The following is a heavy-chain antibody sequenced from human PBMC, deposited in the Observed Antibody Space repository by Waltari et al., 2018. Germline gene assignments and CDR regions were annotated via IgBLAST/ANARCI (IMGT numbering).Heavy chain of an antibody. CDR3: ARSDWFDP. CDR2: INSDGTTT. V-gene: IGHV3-74*01. CDR1: RVTISGYW. Sequence: EEQPVESGGGLVQPGESLRLSCAGSRVTISGYWMHWVRQAPGKGLVWVSRINSDGTTTSYADSVKGRFTISRDNARNTLYLQMNSLRAEDTAVYYCARSDWFDPWGQGTLVTVSS. J-gene: IGHJ5*02.